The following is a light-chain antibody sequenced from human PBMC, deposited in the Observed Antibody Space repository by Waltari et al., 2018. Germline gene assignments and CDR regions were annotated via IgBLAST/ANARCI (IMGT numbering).Light chain of an antibody. CDR1: QFIGSD. J-gene: IGKJ1*01. V-gene: IGKV1-39*01. Sequence: DIQMSQSPSSLSASVGDIVTITCRASQFIGSDLNWYQQKPGRAPKLLISGASNLQSGVPSRFSGSGSGTDFTLTISSLQPDDFASYYCLQTYSTPWTFGQGTKVEIK. CDR2: GAS. CDR3: LQTYSTPWT.